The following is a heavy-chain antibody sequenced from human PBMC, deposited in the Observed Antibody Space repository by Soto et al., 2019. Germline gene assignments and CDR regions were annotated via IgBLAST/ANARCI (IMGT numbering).Heavy chain of an antibody. CDR3: AGQVPQAYGRLAY. J-gene: IGHJ4*02. D-gene: IGHD4-17*01. CDR1: GFTFSSYA. V-gene: IGHV3-23*01. CDR2: TSGSGAGT. Sequence: GGSLRLSCAASGFTFSSYAMTWVRQAPGKGLEWVSATSGSGAGTYYADSVKGRFTISRDNSKNTLYLQMDSLRAADTAVYYCAGQVPQAYGRLAYWGQGTLVTVSS.